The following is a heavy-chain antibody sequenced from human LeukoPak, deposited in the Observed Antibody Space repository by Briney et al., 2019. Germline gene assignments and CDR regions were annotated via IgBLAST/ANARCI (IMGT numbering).Heavy chain of an antibody. J-gene: IGHJ4*02. Sequence: KPSETLSLTCTVSGGSINNRNFYWNWIRQPPGKGLEWIGNIYYSGSTSYNPSLKSRATISVDTSKNQFSLKLTSVTAADTAVYYCASGASPDYWGQGTLVTVSS. V-gene: IGHV4-39*07. CDR3: ASGASPDY. D-gene: IGHD3-16*01. CDR2: IYYSGST. CDR1: GGSINNRNFY.